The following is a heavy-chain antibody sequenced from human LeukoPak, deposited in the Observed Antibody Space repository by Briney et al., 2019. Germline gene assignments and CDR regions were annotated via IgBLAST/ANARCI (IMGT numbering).Heavy chain of an antibody. CDR1: GYTFTGYY. CDR3: ATDCGLGYCTNGVYHNWFDP. D-gene: IGHD2-8*01. J-gene: IGHJ5*02. CDR2: FDPEDGET. V-gene: IGHV1-24*01. Sequence: GASVKVSCKASGYTFTGYYMHWVRQAPGKGLEWMGGFDPEDGETIYAQKFQGRVTMTEDTSTDTAYMELSSLRSEDTAVYYCATDCGLGYCTNGVYHNWFDPWGQGTLVTVSS.